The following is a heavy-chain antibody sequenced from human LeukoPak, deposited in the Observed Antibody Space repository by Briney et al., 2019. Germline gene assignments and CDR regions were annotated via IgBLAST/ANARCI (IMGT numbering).Heavy chain of an antibody. CDR3: ARVRMGDDFNPFDY. D-gene: IGHD3-16*01. Sequence: GGSLRLSCAASGFTFSSFWIYWVRHAPGKGLVWVSRINSDGSGTMYADSVKGRFTISRDNAKNTLYLEMNTLRAEDTAVYYCARVRMGDDFNPFDYWGQGTLVTVSS. V-gene: IGHV3-74*03. CDR2: INSDGSGT. CDR1: GFTFSSFW. J-gene: IGHJ4*02.